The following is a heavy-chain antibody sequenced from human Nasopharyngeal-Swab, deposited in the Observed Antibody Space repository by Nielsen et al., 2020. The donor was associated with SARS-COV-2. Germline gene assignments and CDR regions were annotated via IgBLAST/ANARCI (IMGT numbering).Heavy chain of an antibody. V-gene: IGHV3-23*01. J-gene: IGHJ5*02. CDR3: AKHGLLWFGELSRWFDP. CDR2: ISGSGGST. Sequence: GGSLRLSCAASGFTFSSYAMSWVRQAPGKGLEWVSAISGSGGSTYYADSVKGRFTISRDNSKNTLYLRMNSLRAEDTAVYYCAKHGLLWFGELSRWFDPWGQGTLVTVSS. CDR1: GFTFSSYA. D-gene: IGHD3-10*01.